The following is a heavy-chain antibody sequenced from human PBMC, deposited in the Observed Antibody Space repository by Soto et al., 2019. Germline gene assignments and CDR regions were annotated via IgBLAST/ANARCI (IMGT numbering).Heavy chain of an antibody. V-gene: IGHV4-30-2*01. CDR2: IYHSGST. D-gene: IGHD3-9*01. CDR3: ARSYDILTGYFNWFDP. CDR1: GGSISSGGYS. J-gene: IGHJ5*02. Sequence: SETLSLTCAVSGGSISSGGYSWSWIRQPPGKGLEWIGYIYHSGSTYYNPSLKSRVTISVDRSKNQFSLKLSSVTAADTAVYYCARSYDILTGYFNWFDPWGQGTLVTVSS.